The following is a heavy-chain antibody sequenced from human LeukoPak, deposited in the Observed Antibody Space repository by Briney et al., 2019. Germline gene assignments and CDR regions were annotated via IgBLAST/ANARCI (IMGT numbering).Heavy chain of an antibody. CDR3: ASYRLGFGEPQFDY. CDR2: IYYSGST. Sequence: PSETLSLTCTVSGGSISSSYYWGWLRQPPGKGLEWIGYIYYSGSTNYNPSLKSRVTISVDTSKNQFSLKLSSVTDADTAVYYCASYRLGFGEPQFDYRGQGTLVTVSS. V-gene: IGHV4-61*01. D-gene: IGHD3-10*01. CDR1: GGSISSSYY. J-gene: IGHJ4*02.